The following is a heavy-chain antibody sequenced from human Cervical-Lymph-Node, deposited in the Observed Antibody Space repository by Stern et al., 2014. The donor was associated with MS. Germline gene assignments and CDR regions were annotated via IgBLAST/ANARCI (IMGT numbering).Heavy chain of an antibody. CDR2: IWYDGSNK. Sequence: VHLVESGGGVVQPGRSLRLSCAASGFTFSSYGIHWVRQTPGKGLEWVAVIWYDGSNKYYADSVKGRFTISRDNSENTAYLQMNSPRAEDTAVYYCAKGDSSSPLEYWGQGTLVTVSS. CDR1: GFTFSSYG. V-gene: IGHV3-33*06. J-gene: IGHJ4*02. D-gene: IGHD6-6*01. CDR3: AKGDSSSPLEY.